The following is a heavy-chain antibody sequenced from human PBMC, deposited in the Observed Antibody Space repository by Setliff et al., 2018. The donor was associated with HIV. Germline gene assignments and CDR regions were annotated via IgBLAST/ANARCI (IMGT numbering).Heavy chain of an antibody. CDR3: ANSVTDASYWYFIH. V-gene: IGHV1-3*01. D-gene: IGHD4-17*01. CDR2: INSGTGNT. CDR1: GFIFTNYG. Sequence: GASVKVSCKASGFIFTNYGIHWVRQAPGHSLEWMGFINSGTGNTIYSQKFQGRVTFSRDTYARTAYMELSSLRSEDTAVYYCANSVTDASYWYFIHWGRGSPVTVSS. J-gene: IGHJ2*01.